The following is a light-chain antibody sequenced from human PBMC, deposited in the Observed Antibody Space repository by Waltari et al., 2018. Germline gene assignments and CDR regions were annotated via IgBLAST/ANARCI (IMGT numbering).Light chain of an antibody. Sequence: IVLTQSPGTLSLSPGGRATLSCRASQAIGHYLAWYQQKPGQAPRLLIDATSPRAAGIPDRFSGSGSGADFSLTITRLEPEDFAVYYCQHHVRLPATFGQGTKV. CDR1: QAIGHY. CDR3: QHHVRLPAT. V-gene: IGKV3-20*01. CDR2: ATS. J-gene: IGKJ1*01.